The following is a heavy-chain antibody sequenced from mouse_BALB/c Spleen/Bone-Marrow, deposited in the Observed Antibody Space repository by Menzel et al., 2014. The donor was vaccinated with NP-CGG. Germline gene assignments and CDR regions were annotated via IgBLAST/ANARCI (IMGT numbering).Heavy chain of an antibody. J-gene: IGHJ3*01. CDR1: GFSFSNYG. CDR3: ARHAYYDQTEVSFVC. Sequence: EVQRVESGGGLVKSGGSLKLSCAVSGFSFSNYGMSWLRQTPEKRLEWVATISGDGRYTFYSDSVKGRFTISRDNAKNNLYLQLSSLRSEDTALYYCARHAYYDQTEVSFVCWGQGTLVTVSA. V-gene: IGHV5-9-2*01. CDR2: ISGDGRYT. D-gene: IGHD2-4*01.